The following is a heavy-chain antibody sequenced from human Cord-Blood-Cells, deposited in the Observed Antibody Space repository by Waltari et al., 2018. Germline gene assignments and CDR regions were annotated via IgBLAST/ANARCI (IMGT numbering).Heavy chain of an antibody. J-gene: IGHJ4*02. V-gene: IGHV1-8*03. CDR1: GYTFTSYD. CDR3: ARSPYDILTGYYRFFDY. Sequence: QVQLVQSGAEVKKPGASVKVSCKASGYTFTSYDINWVRQATGQGLEWMGWSNPNSGRTGYAQKFQGRVAITRNTSISTAYMELSSLRSEDTAVYYCARSPYDILTGYYRFFDYWGQGTLVTVSS. D-gene: IGHD3-9*01. CDR2: SNPNSGRT.